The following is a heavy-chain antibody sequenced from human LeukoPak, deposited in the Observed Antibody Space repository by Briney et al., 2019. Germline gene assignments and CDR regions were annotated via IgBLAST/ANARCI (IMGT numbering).Heavy chain of an antibody. V-gene: IGHV1-8*01. CDR3: TRETSSRYFDY. CDR1: GYTLTSYD. Sequence: ASVKVSCKASGYTLTSYDINWVRQATGQGLEWMGWMNPNSGRTGYAQNFQGRITITRNTSVSTAYMELSSLRSEDTAVYYCTRETSSRYFDYWGQGTLVTVSS. CDR2: MNPNSGRT. J-gene: IGHJ4*02.